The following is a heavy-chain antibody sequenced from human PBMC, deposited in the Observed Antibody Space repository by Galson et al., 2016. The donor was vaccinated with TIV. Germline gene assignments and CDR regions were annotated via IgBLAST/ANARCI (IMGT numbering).Heavy chain of an antibody. CDR3: ARRRGGYYYLYGMGV. D-gene: IGHD3-22*01. V-gene: IGHV4-39*01. Sequence: SETLSLTCTASGDSITSSSYYWDWIRQPPGKGLDWIGSIYYSGITYYNPSLKSRVTISVDTSKNQFSLRLSSVTAADTAVYYCARRRGGYYYLYGMGVWGQGTTVTVSS. CDR2: IYYSGIT. J-gene: IGHJ6*02. CDR1: GDSITSSSYY.